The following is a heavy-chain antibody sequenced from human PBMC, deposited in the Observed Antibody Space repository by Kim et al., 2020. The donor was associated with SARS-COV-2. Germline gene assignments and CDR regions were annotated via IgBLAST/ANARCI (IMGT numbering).Heavy chain of an antibody. Sequence: TSYSPSVQGQVTISADKSISTAYLQWSSLKASDTAMYYCARTAYSYGLADSWGQGTLVTVSS. CDR2: T. J-gene: IGHJ4*02. CDR3: ARTAYSYGLADS. V-gene: IGHV5-51*01. D-gene: IGHD5-18*01.